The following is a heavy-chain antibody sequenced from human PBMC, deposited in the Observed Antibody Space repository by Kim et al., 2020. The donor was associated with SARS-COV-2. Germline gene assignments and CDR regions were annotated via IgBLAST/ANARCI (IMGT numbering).Heavy chain of an antibody. CDR3: ARDGQYSSSCLDY. CDR2: ISYDGSNK. Sequence: GGSLRLSCAASGFTFSSYGMHWVRQAPGKGLEWVAVISYDGSNKYYADSVKGRFTISRDNSKNTLYLQMNSLRAEDTAVYYCARDGQYSSSCLDYWGQGTLVTVSS. D-gene: IGHD6-13*01. CDR1: GFTFSSYG. J-gene: IGHJ4*02. V-gene: IGHV3-33*05.